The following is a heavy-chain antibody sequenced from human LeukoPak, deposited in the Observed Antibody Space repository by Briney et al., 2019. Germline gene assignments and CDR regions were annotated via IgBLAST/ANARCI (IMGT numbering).Heavy chain of an antibody. V-gene: IGHV1-69*02. J-gene: IGHJ4*02. CDR1: GGTFSSYT. CDR2: IIPILGIA. CDR3: AAPTIDSSSWYYY. D-gene: IGHD6-13*01. Sequence: SVKVSCKASGGTFSSYTIRWVRQAPGQGLEWMGRIIPILGIANYAQKFQGRVTITTGESTSTAYMELSRLRSEGTAVYYCAAPTIDSSSWYYYWGQGTLVTVSS.